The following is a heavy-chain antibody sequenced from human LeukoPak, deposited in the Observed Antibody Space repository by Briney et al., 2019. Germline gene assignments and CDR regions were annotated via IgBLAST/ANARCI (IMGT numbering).Heavy chain of an antibody. V-gene: IGHV1-2*02. D-gene: IGHD3-3*01. Sequence: ASVKVSCKASGYTFTGYYMHWVRQAPGQGLEWMGWINPNSGGTNYAQKFQGRVTMTRDTSISTAYMELSRLRSDDTAVYYCARGGGWGSLYYDFWSGYFVGNYWGQGTLVTVSS. CDR2: INPNSGGT. CDR1: GYTFTGYY. CDR3: ARGGGWGSLYYDFWSGYFVGNY. J-gene: IGHJ4*02.